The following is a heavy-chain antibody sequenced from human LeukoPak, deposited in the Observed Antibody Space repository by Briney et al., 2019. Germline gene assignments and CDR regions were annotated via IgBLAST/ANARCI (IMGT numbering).Heavy chain of an antibody. CDR1: GFTFSSYS. Sequence: GGSLRLSCAASGFTFSSYSMNWVRQAPGKGLEWVSFISSSSSYIYYADSVKGRFTISRDNAKNSLYLQTNSLRAEDTAVYYCARGSFDFWSGYRTNVDYWGQGTLVTVSS. V-gene: IGHV3-21*01. D-gene: IGHD3-3*01. J-gene: IGHJ4*02. CDR3: ARGSFDFWSGYRTNVDY. CDR2: ISSSSSYI.